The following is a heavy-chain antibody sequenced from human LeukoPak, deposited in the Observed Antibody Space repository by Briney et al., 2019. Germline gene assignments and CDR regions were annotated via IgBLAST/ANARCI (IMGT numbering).Heavy chain of an antibody. V-gene: IGHV3-15*01. CDR1: GFTFSNAC. CDR2: IKSKTNAATT. J-gene: IGHJ4*02. D-gene: IGHD1-26*01. Sequence: GGSLRLSCAASGFTFSNACMSGVRQAPGKGREWGGRIKSKTNAATTDYATPVKGRFNISRADSKNTLYLQINRLKTEDTAVYYCTTDIRWELPPSNSWGQGTLVTVSS. CDR3: TTDIRWELPPSNS.